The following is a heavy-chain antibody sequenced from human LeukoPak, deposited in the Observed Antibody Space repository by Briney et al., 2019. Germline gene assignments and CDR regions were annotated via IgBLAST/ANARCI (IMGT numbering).Heavy chain of an antibody. CDR1: GFTFSSYA. Sequence: GGSLRLSCAASGFTFSSYAMSWVRQTPGKGLEWVVVISYDGSNEYYADSVKGRFAIPRDNSKNTLYLQMNSLRAEDTAVYYCAKAYGGYESHYYYYGMDVWGQGTTVTVSS. CDR3: AKAYGGYESHYYYYGMDV. J-gene: IGHJ6*02. D-gene: IGHD5-12*01. CDR2: ISYDGSNE. V-gene: IGHV3-30*18.